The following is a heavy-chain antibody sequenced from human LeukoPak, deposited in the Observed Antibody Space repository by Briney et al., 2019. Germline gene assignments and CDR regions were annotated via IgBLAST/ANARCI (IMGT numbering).Heavy chain of an antibody. CDR2: ISSSNFYI. Sequence: GGSLRLSRAASGFTVSSNYMSWVRQAPGKGLEWVSSISSSNFYIYYADSVKGRFTVSRDNAKNSLFLQMNSLRAEDTAIYYCAREWRGSGDYWGQGTLVTVSS. CDR3: AREWRGSGDY. J-gene: IGHJ4*02. D-gene: IGHD3-10*01. V-gene: IGHV3-21*01. CDR1: GFTVSSNY.